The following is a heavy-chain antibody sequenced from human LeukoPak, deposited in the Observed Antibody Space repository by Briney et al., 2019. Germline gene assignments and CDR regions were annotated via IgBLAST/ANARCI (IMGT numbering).Heavy chain of an antibody. V-gene: IGHV4-34*01. D-gene: IGHD3-9*01. CDR3: ASLHYDILTGYTDDY. J-gene: IGHJ4*02. Sequence: PSETLSLTCGLYGGSSSGYYWSWLRQPPGKGLEWVGEINHSGSTNYNPSLKSRVTISVETSKKQFALKKSSVTAADTAVYYCASLHYDILTGYTDDYWGQGTLVTVSS. CDR1: GGSSSGYY. CDR2: INHSGST.